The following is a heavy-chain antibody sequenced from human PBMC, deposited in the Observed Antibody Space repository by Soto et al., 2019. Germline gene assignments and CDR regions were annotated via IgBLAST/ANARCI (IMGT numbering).Heavy chain of an antibody. Sequence: GGSLRLSCAASGFTFSSYAMSWVRQAPGEGLEWVSAISGSGGSTYYADSVKGRFTISRDNSKNTLYLQMNSLRAEDTAVYYCAKDQFPYDSSGYYSDDAFDIWGQGTMVTVSS. V-gene: IGHV3-23*01. D-gene: IGHD3-22*01. CDR2: ISGSGGST. CDR1: GFTFSSYA. J-gene: IGHJ3*02. CDR3: AKDQFPYDSSGYYSDDAFDI.